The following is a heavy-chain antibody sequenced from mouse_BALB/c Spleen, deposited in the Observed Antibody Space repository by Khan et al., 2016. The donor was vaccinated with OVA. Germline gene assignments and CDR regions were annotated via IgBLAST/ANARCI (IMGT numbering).Heavy chain of an antibody. CDR3: ARLAYYYDSEGFAY. D-gene: IGHD1-1*01. CDR1: GFTFSTYG. J-gene: IGHJ3*01. V-gene: IGHV5-6*01. CDR2: ISSGGSYN. Sequence: EVELVESGGDLVKPEGSLKLSCAASGFTFSTYGMSWVRQTPDKRLEWVATISSGGSYNYYPDSVQGRFTISRDHAKNTLYLQVSSRKSEDTAMFYCARLAYYYDSEGFAYWGQGTLVTVSA.